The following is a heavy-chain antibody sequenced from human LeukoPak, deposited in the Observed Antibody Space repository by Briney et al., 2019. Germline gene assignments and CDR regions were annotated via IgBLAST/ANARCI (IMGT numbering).Heavy chain of an antibody. V-gene: IGHV3-74*03. J-gene: IGHJ3*02. D-gene: IGHD1-1*01. CDR1: GFTFSSYW. CDR3: ARGVHPRNAFDI. Sequence: GGSLSLSCAASGFTFSSYWMHWVRQAPGKGLVWVSRMNNDGSTTTYADSVKGRFTISRDNAKNTQYLQMNSLRAEDTAVYYCARGVHPRNAFDIWGQGTMVTVSS. CDR2: MNNDGSTT.